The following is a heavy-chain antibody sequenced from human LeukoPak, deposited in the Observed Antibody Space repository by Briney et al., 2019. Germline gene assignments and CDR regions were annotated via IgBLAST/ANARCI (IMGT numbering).Heavy chain of an antibody. V-gene: IGHV3-11*04. CDR3: ARGSYYYDSSGYAGNFDY. J-gene: IGHJ4*02. CDR1: GFTFSDYY. Sequence: GGSLRLSCAASGFTFSDYYMSWIRQAPGKGLEWVSYISSSGSTIYYADSVKGRFTISRDNSKNTLYLQMNSLRAEDTAVYYCARGSYYYDSSGYAGNFDYWGQGTLVTVSS. CDR2: ISSSGSTI. D-gene: IGHD3-22*01.